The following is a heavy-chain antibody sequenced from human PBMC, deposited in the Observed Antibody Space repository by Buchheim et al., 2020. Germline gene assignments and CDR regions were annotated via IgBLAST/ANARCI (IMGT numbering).Heavy chain of an antibody. V-gene: IGHV4-4*02. J-gene: IGHJ4*02. CDR1: GGSISSTNW. CDR2: IHHSGST. CDR3: AKQSLTVGGFEY. D-gene: IGHD6-19*01. Sequence: QVQLQESGPGLVKPSGTLSLTCAVSGGSISSTNWWSWVRQPPGKGLEWIGEIHHSGSTNYNPSLKSRVTISVDKSENQFSLKMSSVTAADTAVYYCAKQSLTVGGFEYWGQGTL.